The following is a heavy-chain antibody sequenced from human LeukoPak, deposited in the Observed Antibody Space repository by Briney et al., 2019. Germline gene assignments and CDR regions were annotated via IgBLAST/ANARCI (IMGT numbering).Heavy chain of an antibody. CDR3: AREDYGGNSFDY. CDR1: GFIFSIYS. Sequence: GGSLRLFCAASGFIFSIYSMNWLRQAPGKGREGVSYISSSSSTIYYAASVKGRFTISRDNAKNSLYLQMNSLRDEDTAVYYCAREDYGGNSFDYWGQGTLVTVSS. D-gene: IGHD4-23*01. V-gene: IGHV3-48*02. CDR2: ISSSSSTI. J-gene: IGHJ4*02.